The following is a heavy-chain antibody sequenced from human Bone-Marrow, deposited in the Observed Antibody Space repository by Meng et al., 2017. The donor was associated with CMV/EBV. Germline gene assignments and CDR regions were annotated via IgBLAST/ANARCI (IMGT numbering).Heavy chain of an antibody. D-gene: IGHD2-2*02. Sequence: ASVKVSCKASGYTFTSYYMHWVRQAPGQGLEWMGIINPSGGSTSCAQKFQGRVTMTRDTSTSTVYMELSSLRSEDTAVYYCARGLVVVPAAIPWWFDPWGQGTRVTGSS. CDR3: ARGLVVVPAAIPWWFDP. J-gene: IGHJ5*02. V-gene: IGHV1-46*01. CDR2: INPSGGST. CDR1: GYTFTSYY.